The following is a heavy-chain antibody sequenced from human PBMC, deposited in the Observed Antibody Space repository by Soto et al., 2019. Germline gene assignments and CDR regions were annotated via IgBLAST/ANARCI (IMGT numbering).Heavy chain of an antibody. Sequence: LRLSCAASGFTFSSYAMSWVRQAPGKGLEWVSAISGSGGSTYYADSVKGRFTISRDNSKNTLYLQMNSLRAEDTAVYYCAKAPKGYSSSWYHQLGAFDIWGQGTMVTVS. CDR3: AKAPKGYSSSWYHQLGAFDI. V-gene: IGHV3-23*01. J-gene: IGHJ3*02. CDR2: ISGSGGST. D-gene: IGHD6-13*01. CDR1: GFTFSSYA.